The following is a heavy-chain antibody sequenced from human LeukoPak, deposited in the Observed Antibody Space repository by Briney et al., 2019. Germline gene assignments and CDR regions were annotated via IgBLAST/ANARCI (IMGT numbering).Heavy chain of an antibody. J-gene: IGHJ4*02. CDR2: IWHDGSNK. CDR1: GFTFSSYG. D-gene: IGHD6-13*01. Sequence: PGGSLRLSCAASGFTFSSYGMHWVRQAPGKGLEWVAVIWHDGSNKYYADSVKGRFTISRDNSKNTLYLQMNSLRAEDTAVYYCARGVRIAASLDYWGQGTLVTVSS. CDR3: ARGVRIAASLDY. V-gene: IGHV3-33*01.